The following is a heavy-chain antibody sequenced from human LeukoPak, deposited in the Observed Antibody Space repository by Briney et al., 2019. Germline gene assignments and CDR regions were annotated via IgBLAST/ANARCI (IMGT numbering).Heavy chain of an antibody. D-gene: IGHD3-22*01. CDR1: GGSVSSSAYY. Sequence: SETLSLTCTVSGGSVSSSAYYWSWIRQPPGTGLEWIGEINHSGSTNYNPSLKSRVTISVDTSKNQFSLKLSSVTAADTAVYYCARHGAIVVVTALDYWGQGTLVTVSS. J-gene: IGHJ4*02. V-gene: IGHV4-39*01. CDR3: ARHGAIVVVTALDY. CDR2: INHSGST.